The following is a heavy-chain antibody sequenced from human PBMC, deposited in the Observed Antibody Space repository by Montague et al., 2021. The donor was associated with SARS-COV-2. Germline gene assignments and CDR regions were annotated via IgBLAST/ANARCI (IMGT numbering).Heavy chain of an antibody. J-gene: IGHJ6*02. D-gene: IGHD4-23*01. Sequence: SLRLSCAASGLTFDEYAMHWVRQAPGKGLEWVSGISWNSNKIGYAESVKGRFTASRDNAKNAVYLQMNSLRAEDTALYFCARPFYGGVGTNFFYYYAMDVWGQGTTVTVSS. CDR1: GLTFDEYA. CDR2: ISWNSNKI. CDR3: ARPFYGGVGTNFFYYYAMDV. V-gene: IGHV3-9*01.